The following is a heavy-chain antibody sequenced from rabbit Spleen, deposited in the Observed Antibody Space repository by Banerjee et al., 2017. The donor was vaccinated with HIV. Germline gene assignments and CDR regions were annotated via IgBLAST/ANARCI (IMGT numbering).Heavy chain of an antibody. J-gene: IGHJ6*01. V-gene: IGHV1S40*01. D-gene: IGHD8-1*01. CDR3: ARDAGTSFSTYGMDL. CDR2: IYADSGGST. Sequence: QSLEESGGDLVKPEGSLTLTCTASGFSFSNSYYICWVRQAPGKGLEWIACIYADSGGSTAYASWAKGRFTISKTSSTTVTLQMTSLTVADTATYFCARDAGTSFSTYGMDLWGQGTLVTVS. CDR1: GFSFSNSYY.